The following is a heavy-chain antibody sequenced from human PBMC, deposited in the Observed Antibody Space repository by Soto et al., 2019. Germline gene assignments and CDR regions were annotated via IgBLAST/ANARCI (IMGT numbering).Heavy chain of an antibody. D-gene: IGHD6-13*01. V-gene: IGHV4-4*02. J-gene: IGHJ6*03. Sequence: SETLSLTCAVSSGSISSSNWWSWVRQPPGKGLEWIGEIYHSGSTNYNPSLKSRVTISVDKSKNQFSLKLSSVTAADTAVYYCARGGAAAGMGKPTLSYYYYYMDVWGKGTTVTVSS. CDR3: ARGGAAAGMGKPTLSYYYYYMDV. CDR1: SGSISSSNW. CDR2: IYHSGST.